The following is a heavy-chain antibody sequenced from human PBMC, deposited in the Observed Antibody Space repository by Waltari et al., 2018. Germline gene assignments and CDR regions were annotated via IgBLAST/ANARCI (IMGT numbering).Heavy chain of an antibody. CDR2: IWYDGSKT. D-gene: IGHD3-3*01. CDR3: ARGYDFWSGYFNYFDH. J-gene: IGHJ4*02. V-gene: IGHV3-33*01. CDR1: GFTFSSFG. Sequence: QVQLVESGGGVVQPGKSLKLSCAASGFTFSSFGIHWVRQTPGKVLEWVALIWYDGSKTFYSDSVKGRFTISRDNSQNTLYLQLNRLRDEDTGIYYCARGYDFWSGYFNYFDHWGPGTRVTVSS.